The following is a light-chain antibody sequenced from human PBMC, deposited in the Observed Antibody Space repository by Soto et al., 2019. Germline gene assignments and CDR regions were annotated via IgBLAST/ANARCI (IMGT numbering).Light chain of an antibody. CDR2: GAA. CDR3: QQYNNWPLPWT. V-gene: IGKV3-15*01. Sequence: ETVMTQSPATLSVSPGERASLSCRASQSVSDSVAWYQQKPGQAPRLLIYGAAVRDAGVPVRFTGSGSGTEFTLTISSLQSDDFAVYYCQQYNNWPLPWTFGQGTKVEIK. CDR1: QSVSDS. J-gene: IGKJ1*01.